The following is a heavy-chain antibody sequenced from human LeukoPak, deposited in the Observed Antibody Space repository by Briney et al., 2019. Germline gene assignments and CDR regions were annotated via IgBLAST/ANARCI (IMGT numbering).Heavy chain of an antibody. V-gene: IGHV1-69*13. D-gene: IGHD6-13*01. J-gene: IGHJ6*03. Sequence: SVKVSCKASGDTFSSYAISWVRQAPGQGLEWMGGIIPIFGTANYAQKFQGRVMITADESTSTAYMELSSLRSEDTAVYYCARGTKSSWGSRGDYYYMDVWGKGTTVTVSS. CDR3: ARGTKSSWGSRGDYYYMDV. CDR2: IIPIFGTA. CDR1: GDTFSSYA.